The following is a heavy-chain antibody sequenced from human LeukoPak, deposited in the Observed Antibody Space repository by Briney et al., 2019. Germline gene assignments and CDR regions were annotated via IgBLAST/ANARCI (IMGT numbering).Heavy chain of an antibody. CDR3: ARGGGYGDLDY. J-gene: IGHJ4*02. Sequence: GGSLRLSCAASGFTFSSYAMSWVRQAPGKGLVWVSRINTDGSSTSYADSVKGRFTISRDNAKNTLYLQMNSLRAEDTAVYYCARGGGYGDLDYWGQGTLVTVSS. V-gene: IGHV3-74*01. CDR1: GFTFSSYA. D-gene: IGHD4-17*01. CDR2: INTDGSST.